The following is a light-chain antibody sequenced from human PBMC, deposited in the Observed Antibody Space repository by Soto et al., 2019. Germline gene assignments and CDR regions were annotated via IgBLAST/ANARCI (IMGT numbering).Light chain of an antibody. V-gene: IGLV1-44*01. Sequence: QSVLTQPPSASGTPGQRVTFSCSGSSSNIGNATVNWYQQLPGTAPKLLIFNNNQRPSGVPDRFSGSKSGTSASLAISGLQYEDEADYYCCSYTGRFYIFGTGTKVTVL. J-gene: IGLJ1*01. CDR1: SSNIGNAT. CDR3: CSYTGRFYI. CDR2: NNN.